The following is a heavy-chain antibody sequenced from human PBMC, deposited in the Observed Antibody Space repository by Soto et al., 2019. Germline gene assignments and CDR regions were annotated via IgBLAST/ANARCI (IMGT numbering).Heavy chain of an antibody. CDR3: ARDKDELYYYDSSGYYPLDY. V-gene: IGHV1-69*01. Sequence: QVQLVQSGAEVKKPGSSVKVSCKASGGTFSSYAISWVRQAPGQGLEWMGGIIPIFGTANYAQKFQGRVTITADESTSTAYMELSSLRSEDTAVYYCARDKDELYYYDSSGYYPLDYWGQGTLVTVSS. CDR1: GGTFSSYA. J-gene: IGHJ4*02. CDR2: IIPIFGTA. D-gene: IGHD3-22*01.